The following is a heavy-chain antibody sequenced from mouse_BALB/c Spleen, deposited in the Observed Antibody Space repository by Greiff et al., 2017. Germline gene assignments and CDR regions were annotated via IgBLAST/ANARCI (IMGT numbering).Heavy chain of an antibody. V-gene: IGHV5-6-5*01. CDR3: ARSGSYDVFAY. D-gene: IGHD2-12*01. CDR2: ISSGGST. CDR1: GFTFSSYA. Sequence: DVMLVESGGGLVKPGGSLKLSCAASGFTFSSYAMSWVRQTPEKRLEWVASISSGGSTYYPDSVKGRFTISRDNARNILYLQMSSLRSEDTAMYYCARSGSYDVFAYWGQGTLVTVSA. J-gene: IGHJ3*01.